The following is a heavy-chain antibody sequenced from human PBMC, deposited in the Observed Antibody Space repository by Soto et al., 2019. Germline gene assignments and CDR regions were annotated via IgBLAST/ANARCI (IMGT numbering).Heavy chain of an antibody. J-gene: IGHJ4*02. CDR1: GFTFSSYA. CDR3: ARELPLDYDLPWGFDY. D-gene: IGHD3-3*01. CDR2: ISYDGSNK. Sequence: QVQLVESGGGVVQPGRSLRLSCAASGFTFSSYAMHWVRQAPGKGLEWVAVISYDGSNKYYADSVKGRFTISRDNSKNTLYMQMKRLRAEDTAVYYCARELPLDYDLPWGFDYWGQGTLVTVSS. V-gene: IGHV3-30-3*01.